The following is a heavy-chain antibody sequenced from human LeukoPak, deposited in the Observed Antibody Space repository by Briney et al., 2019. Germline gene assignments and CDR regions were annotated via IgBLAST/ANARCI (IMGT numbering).Heavy chain of an antibody. V-gene: IGHV1-18*01. J-gene: IGHJ5*02. CDR2: ISAYNGNT. CDR3: ASHSSSWYPHWFDP. CDR1: GYTFTSYG. Sequence: ASVKVSCKASGYTFTSYGISWVRQAPGQGLEWMGWISAYNGNTNYAQKLQGRVTMTTDTSTSTAYMELRSLRSDDTAVYYCASHSSSWYPHWFDPWGQGTLVTVSS. D-gene: IGHD6-13*01.